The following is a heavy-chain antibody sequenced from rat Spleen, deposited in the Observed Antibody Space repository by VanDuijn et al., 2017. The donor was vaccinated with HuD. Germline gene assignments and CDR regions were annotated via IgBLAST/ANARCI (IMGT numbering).Heavy chain of an antibody. CDR3: TRENLRYVMDA. D-gene: IGHD1-11*01. CDR1: GFSLTDYS. CDR2: MRYDGDT. Sequence: QVQLKESGPGLVQPSQTLSLTCTVSGFSLTDYSIHWVRQPPGKGLEWMGRMRYDGDTYYNSALKFRLSINRDTSKSQVCLKLNILQTEETAIYYCTRENLRYVMDAWGQGASVTVSS. V-gene: IGHV2S30*01. J-gene: IGHJ4*01.